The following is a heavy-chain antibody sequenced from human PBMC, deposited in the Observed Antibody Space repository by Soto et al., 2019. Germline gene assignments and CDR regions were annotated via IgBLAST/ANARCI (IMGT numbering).Heavy chain of an antibody. CDR2: IIPIFGTA. CDR1: GGTFSSYA. D-gene: IGHD2-2*02. J-gene: IGHJ5*02. CDR3: ARAPPSGVVPAAIRGGWFDP. V-gene: IGHV1-69*06. Sequence: QVQLVQSGAEVKKPGSSVKVSCKASGGTFSSYAISWVRQAPGQGLEWMGGIIPIFGTANYAQKFQGRVTITADKSTSTAYMELSSLRSEDTAVYYCARAPPSGVVPAAIRGGWFDPWGQGTLVTVSS.